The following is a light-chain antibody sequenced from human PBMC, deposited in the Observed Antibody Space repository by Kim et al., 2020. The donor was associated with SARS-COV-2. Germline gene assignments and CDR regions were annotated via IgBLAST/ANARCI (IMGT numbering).Light chain of an antibody. CDR3: NSRDTSGTHHVV. CDR2: GKN. CDR1: SLRSYY. Sequence: SSELTQDPAVSVALGQTVRITCQGDSLRSYYASWYQQKPGQAPVLVIYGKNNRPSGIPDRFSGSSSGNTAPLTITGAQAEDEADYYCNSRDTSGTHHVVF. J-gene: IGLJ2*01. V-gene: IGLV3-19*01.